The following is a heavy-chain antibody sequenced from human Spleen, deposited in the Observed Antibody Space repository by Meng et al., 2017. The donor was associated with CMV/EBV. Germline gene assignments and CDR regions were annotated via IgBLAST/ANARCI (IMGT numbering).Heavy chain of an antibody. J-gene: IGHJ4*02. CDR1: GFTFSSYA. CDR3: AKDLYYDFWSGYYGYFDY. CDR2: ISGSGGNT. V-gene: IGHV3-23*01. D-gene: IGHD3-3*01. Sequence: GGSLRLSCAASGFTFSSYAMNWVRQAPGKGLEWVSAISGSGGNTYYADSVKGRFTISRDNSKNTLYLQMNSLRGEDTAVYYCAKDLYYDFWSGYYGYFDYWGQGTLVTVSS.